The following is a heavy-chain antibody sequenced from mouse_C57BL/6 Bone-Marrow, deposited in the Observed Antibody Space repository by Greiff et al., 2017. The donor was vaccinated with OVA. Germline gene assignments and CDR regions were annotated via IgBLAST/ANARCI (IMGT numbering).Heavy chain of an antibody. D-gene: IGHD1-1*01. CDR3: ARDASYYYGSSEAMDY. CDR2: SRNKANDYTT. CDR1: GFTFSDFY. V-gene: IGHV7-1*01. Sequence: DVQLQESGGGLVQSGRSLRLSCATSGFTFSDFYMEWVRQAPGKGLEWIAASRNKANDYTTEYSASVKGRFIVSRDTSQSILYLQMNALRAEDTAIYYCARDASYYYGSSEAMDYWGQGTSVTVSS. J-gene: IGHJ4*01.